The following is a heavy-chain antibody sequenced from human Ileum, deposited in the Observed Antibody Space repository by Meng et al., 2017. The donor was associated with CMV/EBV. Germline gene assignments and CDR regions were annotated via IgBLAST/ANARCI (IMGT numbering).Heavy chain of an antibody. J-gene: IGHJ4*02. CDR1: GFTFSRYW. D-gene: IGHD3-16*01. Sequence: SLRLAFAASGFTFSRYWMHWVRQAPGKGLVWVSRINTDGSTTEYADSVKGRFTISRDNAKNTVYLQMNSLRAEDTAVYYCVRLLDSDYWGQGTLVTVSS. CDR2: INTDGSTT. CDR3: VRLLDSDY. V-gene: IGHV3-74*03.